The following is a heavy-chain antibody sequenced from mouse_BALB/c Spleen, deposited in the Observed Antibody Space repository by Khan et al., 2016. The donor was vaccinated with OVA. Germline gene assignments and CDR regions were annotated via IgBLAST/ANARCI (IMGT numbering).Heavy chain of an antibody. CDR3: ASHYSRYDRPYFDV. D-gene: IGHD2-14*01. J-gene: IGHJ1*01. CDR2: ISYSGTT. V-gene: IGHV3-2*02. CDR1: GYSITSDYA. Sequence: EVQLEESGPGLVKPSQSLSLTCTVTGYSITSDYAWNWIRQFPGDKLEWMTSISYSGTTSYNPSLKSRISITRDTSKNQFFLQLNSVTTEDTATYYCASHYSRYDRPYFDVWGAGTTVTVSS.